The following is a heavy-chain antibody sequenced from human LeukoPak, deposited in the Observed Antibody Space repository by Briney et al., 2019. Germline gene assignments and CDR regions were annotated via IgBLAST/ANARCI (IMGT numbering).Heavy chain of an antibody. CDR2: ISAYNGNT. CDR3: AREVGIAAAGLPDY. V-gene: IGHV1-18*01. J-gene: IGHJ4*02. D-gene: IGHD6-13*01. CDR1: GYTFTSYG. Sequence: GASVKVSCKASGYTFTSYGISWVRQAPGQGLEWMGWISAYNGNTNYAQKLQGRVTMTTDTSTSTAYMELRSLRSVDTAVYYCAREVGIAAAGLPDYWGQGTLVTVSS.